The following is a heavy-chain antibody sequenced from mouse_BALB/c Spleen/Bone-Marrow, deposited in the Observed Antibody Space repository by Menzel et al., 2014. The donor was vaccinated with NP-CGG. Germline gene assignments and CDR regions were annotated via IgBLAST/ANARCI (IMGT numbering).Heavy chain of an antibody. CDR1: GYTFSNYW. Sequence: VQGVESGAELAKPGASVKMSCKASGYTFSNYWMHWVKQRPGQGLEWIGYINPSTGYTEYNQKFKDKATLTADKSSSTAYMQLSSLTSEDSAVYYCARSRGKYAMDYWGQGTSVTVSS. CDR3: ARSRGKYAMDY. D-gene: IGHD2-1*01. J-gene: IGHJ4*01. V-gene: IGHV1-7*01. CDR2: INPSTGYT.